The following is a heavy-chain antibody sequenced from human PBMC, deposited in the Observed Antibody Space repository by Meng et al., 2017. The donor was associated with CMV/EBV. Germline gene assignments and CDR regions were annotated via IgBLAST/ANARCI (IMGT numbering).Heavy chain of an antibody. CDR3: ARDTGPNTLDY. Sequence: GGSLRLSCAASGFTFSSYSMNWVRQAPGKGLEWVVNVKHDGSEKYYLDSVKGRFTVSRDNAKNSLYLQMNSLRAEDTAIYYCARDTGPNTLDYWGQGTLVTVSS. CDR2: VKHDGSEK. CDR1: GFTFSSYS. V-gene: IGHV3-7*01. D-gene: IGHD2-8*01. J-gene: IGHJ4*02.